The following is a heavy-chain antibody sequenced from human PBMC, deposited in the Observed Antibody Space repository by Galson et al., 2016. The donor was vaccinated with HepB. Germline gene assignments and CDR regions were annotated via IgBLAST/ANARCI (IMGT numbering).Heavy chain of an antibody. D-gene: IGHD6-19*01. V-gene: IGHV6-1*01. CDR1: GDSVSSNIAT. J-gene: IGHJ4*02. CDR3: ARGHKIGWLDTGLDY. CDR2: TYYRSKWYN. Sequence: CAISGDSVSSNIATWNWIRLSPSRGLEWLGRTYYRSKWYNDYAVSVKSRITINPDTSKNQFSLQLNSVTPEDTAVYYCARGHKIGWLDTGLDYWGQGTLVTVSS.